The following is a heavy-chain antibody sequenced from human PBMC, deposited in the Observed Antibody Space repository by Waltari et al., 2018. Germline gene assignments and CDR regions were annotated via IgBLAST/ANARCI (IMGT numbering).Heavy chain of an antibody. D-gene: IGHD3-22*01. CDR2: IYYSGST. Sequence: QVQLQESGPGLVKPSETLSLTCTVSGGSLSSYYWSWIWQPPGKGLEWIGYIYYSGSTNYNPSLKSRVTISVDTSKNQFSLKLSSVTAADTAVYYCARGDMSSGYYYYFDYWGQGTLVTVSS. CDR3: ARGDMSSGYYYYFDY. V-gene: IGHV4-59*01. J-gene: IGHJ4*02. CDR1: GGSLSSYY.